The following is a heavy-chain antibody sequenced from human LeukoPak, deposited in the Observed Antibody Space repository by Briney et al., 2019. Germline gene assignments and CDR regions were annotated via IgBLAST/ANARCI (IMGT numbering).Heavy chain of an antibody. J-gene: IGHJ4*02. V-gene: IGHV3-30*02. CDR3: AKGYSGYDYFDY. CDR1: GFTFRDYY. Sequence: GGSLRLSCAGSGFTFRDYYMSWIRQAPGKGLEWVAFIRYDGNNKYYADSVKGRFTISRDNSKNTLYLQMNSLRAEDTAVYYCAKGYSGYDYFDYWGQGTLVTVSS. D-gene: IGHD5-12*01. CDR2: IRYDGNNK.